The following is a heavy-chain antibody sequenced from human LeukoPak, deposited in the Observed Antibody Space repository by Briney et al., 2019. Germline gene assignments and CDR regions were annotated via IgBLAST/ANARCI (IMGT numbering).Heavy chain of an antibody. D-gene: IGHD2-15*01. J-gene: IGHJ4*02. Sequence: GGSLRLSCAASGFTFSSYSMNWVRQAPGKGLEWVSYISSSSSTIYYADSVKGRFTISRDNAKNSLYLQMNSLRGEDTAVYYCARGKGLHTFDYWGQGTLVTVSS. V-gene: IGHV3-48*04. CDR2: ISSSSSTI. CDR3: ARGKGLHTFDY. CDR1: GFTFSSYS.